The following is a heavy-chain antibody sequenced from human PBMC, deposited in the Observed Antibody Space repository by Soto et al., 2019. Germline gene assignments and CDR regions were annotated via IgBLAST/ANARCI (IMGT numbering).Heavy chain of an antibody. CDR1: GFTFSSYA. CDR2: ISGSGGST. J-gene: IGHJ6*03. D-gene: IGHD1-26*01. V-gene: IGHV3-23*01. CDR3: AKVGRIGPTGLYYNYMDV. Sequence: GGSLRLSCAASGFTFSSYAMSWVRQAPGKGLEWVSAISGSGGSTYYGDSVNGQFPISRDNSNNTLYLQMNSLRAEDTAVYYCAKVGRIGPTGLYYNYMDVWGKGTTVTVSS.